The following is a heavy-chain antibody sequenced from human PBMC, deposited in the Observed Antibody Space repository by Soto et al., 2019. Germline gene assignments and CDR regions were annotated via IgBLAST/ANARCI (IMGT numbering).Heavy chain of an antibody. D-gene: IGHD3-10*01. J-gene: IGHJ4*02. V-gene: IGHV4-34*01. CDR1: GGSFSGYY. CDR2: INHSGST. Sequence: SETLSLTCAVYGGSFSGYYWSWIRQPPGKGLEWIGEINHSGSTNYNPSLKSRVTISVDTSKNQFSLKLSSVTAADTAVYYCASFIQGIWGQGTLVTVSS. CDR3: ASFIQGI.